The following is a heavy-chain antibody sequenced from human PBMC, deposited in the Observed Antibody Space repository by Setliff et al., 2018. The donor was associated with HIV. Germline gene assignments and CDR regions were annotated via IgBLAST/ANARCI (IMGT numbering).Heavy chain of an antibody. J-gene: IGHJ4*02. Sequence: SETLSLTCTVSGGSISSYYWSWIRQPAGKGLEWMGRIYTTGITNFHPNYNHSLRTRVISSVDTSNQFSLKLSSVTAADAAVYYCARSPSYRSSWEYYFDYWGQGILGTVSS. CDR2: IYTTGITNFHP. D-gene: IGHD6-13*01. CDR1: GGSISSYY. CDR3: ARSPSYRSSWEYYFDY. V-gene: IGHV4-4*07.